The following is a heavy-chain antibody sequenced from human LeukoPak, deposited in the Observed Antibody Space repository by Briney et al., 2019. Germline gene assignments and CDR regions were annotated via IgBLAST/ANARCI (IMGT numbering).Heavy chain of an antibody. Sequence: ASVKVSCKVSGYTLTELSMHWVRQAPGKGLEWMGGFDPGDGETIYAQKFQGRVTMTEDTSTDTAYMELSSLRSEDTAVYYCATGYWEFRYFDLWGRGTLVTVSS. D-gene: IGHD3-10*01. V-gene: IGHV1-24*01. CDR2: FDPGDGET. CDR1: GYTLTELS. CDR3: ATGYWEFRYFDL. J-gene: IGHJ2*01.